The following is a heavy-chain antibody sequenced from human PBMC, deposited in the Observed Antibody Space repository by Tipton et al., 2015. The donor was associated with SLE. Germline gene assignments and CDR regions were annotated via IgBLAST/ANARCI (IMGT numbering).Heavy chain of an antibody. V-gene: IGHV4-30-2*04. J-gene: IGHJ4*02. CDR3: ARDLDSSGWYYFDY. CDR2: T. D-gene: IGHD6-19*01. Sequence: TYYNPTLKSRVTISVDTSKNQFSLKLSSVTAADTALYYCARDLDSSGWYYFDYWGQGTLVTVSS.